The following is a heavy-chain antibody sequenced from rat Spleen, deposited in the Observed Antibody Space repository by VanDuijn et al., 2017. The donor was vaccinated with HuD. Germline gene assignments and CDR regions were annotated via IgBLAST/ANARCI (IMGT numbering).Heavy chain of an antibody. CDR3: TTGLQ. J-gene: IGHJ2*01. D-gene: IGHD1-1*01. Sequence: EVQLVESDGGLVQPGRSLKLSCAASGFTFSDYYMAWVRQAPTKGLEWVATIIYDGSRTYYRDSVKGRFAISRDNAKNTLYLQMDSLRSEDTATYYCTTGLQWGQGVMVTVSS. V-gene: IGHV5S10*01. CDR2: IIYDGSRT. CDR1: GFTFSDYY.